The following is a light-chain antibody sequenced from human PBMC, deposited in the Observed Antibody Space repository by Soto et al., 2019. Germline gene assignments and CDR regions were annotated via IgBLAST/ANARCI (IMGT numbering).Light chain of an antibody. V-gene: IGKV1-17*01. J-gene: IGKJ1*01. CDR2: AAS. Sequence: DIQMTQSPSSLSASVGDRVIITCRASQGIRNDFGWYQQKPGKAPKSLIYAASSVQSGVPSRFSGSGSGTEFTLAISGLQTEGFATFYCLQQNTFPWAFGQLTKVEIK. CDR1: QGIRND. CDR3: LQQNTFPWA.